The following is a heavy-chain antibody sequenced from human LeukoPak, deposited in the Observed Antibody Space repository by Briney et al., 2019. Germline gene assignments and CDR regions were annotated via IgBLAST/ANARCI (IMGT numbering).Heavy chain of an antibody. V-gene: IGHV1-18*01. CDR3: ARGNDSSGYFNPYAEYFQH. Sequence: ASVKVSCKASGYTFTSYGISWVRQAPGQGLEWMGWISAYNGNTNYAQKLQGRVTMTKDPSTSTAYMELRSLRSDDTAVYYCARGNDSSGYFNPYAEYFQHWGQGTLVTVSS. CDR2: ISAYNGNT. D-gene: IGHD3-22*01. CDR1: GYTFTSYG. J-gene: IGHJ1*01.